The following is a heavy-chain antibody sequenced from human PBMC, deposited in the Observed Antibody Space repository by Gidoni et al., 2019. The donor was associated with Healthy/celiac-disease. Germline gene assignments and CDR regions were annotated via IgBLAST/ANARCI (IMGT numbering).Heavy chain of an antibody. V-gene: IGHV3-11*01. CDR3: ARRVGDYSNYITWFDP. Sequence: QVQLVESGGGLVKPGGSLRRSCAASGFTLRDYYMSWLRQAPGQGLGWVSYISSSGSTIYYADSVKCRFTISRDNSKNSLYLQMNSLRAEDPAVYYCARRVGDYSNYITWFDPWGQGTLVTVSS. CDR1: GFTLRDYY. CDR2: ISSSGSTI. J-gene: IGHJ5*02. D-gene: IGHD4-4*01.